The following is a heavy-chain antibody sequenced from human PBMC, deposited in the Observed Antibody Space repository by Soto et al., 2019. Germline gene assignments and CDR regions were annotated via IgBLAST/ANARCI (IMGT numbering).Heavy chain of an antibody. D-gene: IGHD5-18*01. CDR1: GGSINSGAYY. CDR3: ASANVDTAMISY. J-gene: IGHJ4*02. Sequence: SETLSLTCTVSGGSINSGAYYWSWIRQHPGKGLEWIGYIYYSGNTYSNPSLKSRVTISVDTSKNQFSLKLSSVTAADTAVYYCASANVDTAMISYCGQGTLVTVSS. CDR2: IYYSGNT. V-gene: IGHV4-31*03.